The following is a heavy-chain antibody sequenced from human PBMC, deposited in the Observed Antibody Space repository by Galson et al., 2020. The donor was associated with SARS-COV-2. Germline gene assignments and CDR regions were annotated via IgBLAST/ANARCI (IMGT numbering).Heavy chain of an antibody. D-gene: IGHD3-10*02. J-gene: IGHJ3*02. CDR2: ISYDGSNK. CDR1: GFTFSSYA. CDR3: ARDGEWYYYVPYAFDI. Sequence: GGSLRLSCAASGFTFSSYAMHWVRQAPGKGLEWVAVISYDGSNKYYADSVKGRFTISRDNSKNTLYLQMNSLRAEDTAVYYCARDGEWYYYVPYAFDIGGQGTMVTVSS. V-gene: IGHV3-30*04.